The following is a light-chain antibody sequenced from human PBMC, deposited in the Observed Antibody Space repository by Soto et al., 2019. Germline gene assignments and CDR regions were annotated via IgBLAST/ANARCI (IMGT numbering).Light chain of an antibody. CDR1: SSDVGGYYY. J-gene: IGLJ1*01. CDR2: QVS. V-gene: IGLV2-14*01. Sequence: QSALTQPASVSGSPGQSITISCTGTSSDVGGYYYVSWYQHHPGKAPKLMIYQVSNRPSGVSNRFSGSKSGNTASLTISGLQAEDEADYYSSSYTSSNTFYVFGTGTKLTVL. CDR3: SSYTSSNTFYV.